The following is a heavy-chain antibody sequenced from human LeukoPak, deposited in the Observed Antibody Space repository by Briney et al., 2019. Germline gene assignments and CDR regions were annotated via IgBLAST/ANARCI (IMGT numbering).Heavy chain of an antibody. Sequence: GGSLRLSCAASGFPFSSYSMNWVRQAPGKGLEWVSYISSTSSIYYADSVKGRFTVSRDNAKNSLYLQMNSLRAEDTALYYCARATSYGRFDYWGQGTLVTVSS. CDR3: ARATSYGRFDY. J-gene: IGHJ4*02. D-gene: IGHD3-10*01. V-gene: IGHV3-48*01. CDR1: GFPFSSYS. CDR2: ISSTSSI.